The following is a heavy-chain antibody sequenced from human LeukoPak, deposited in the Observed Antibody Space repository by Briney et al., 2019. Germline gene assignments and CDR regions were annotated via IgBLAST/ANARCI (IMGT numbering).Heavy chain of an antibody. J-gene: IGHJ3*02. D-gene: IGHD3-22*01. Sequence: SETLSLTCTVSGGSISSYYWSWIRQPAGKGLEWIGRIHTSGSTNYNTSLKSRVTMSADTSKNQFSLKLSSVTAADTAVYYCARDRYYYDSSGPPLDIWGQGTMVTVSS. V-gene: IGHV4-4*07. CDR2: IHTSGST. CDR3: ARDRYYYDSSGPPLDI. CDR1: GGSISSYY.